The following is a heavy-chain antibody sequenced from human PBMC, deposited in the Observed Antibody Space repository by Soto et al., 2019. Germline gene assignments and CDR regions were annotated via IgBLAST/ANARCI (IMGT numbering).Heavy chain of an antibody. Sequence: LSLTCTVSGASISSGDYFWSWVRQPRGKGLEWIGYIYLTGTTYYNPSLQSRVDMSVDLSKKQFSLRLSSVTAADTAVYYCARTGNSDGFLGFFQEWGQGKLVTVSS. V-gene: IGHV4-30-4*01. J-gene: IGHJ1*01. D-gene: IGHD5-18*01. CDR2: IYLTGTT. CDR1: GASISSGDYF. CDR3: ARTGNSDGFLGFFQE.